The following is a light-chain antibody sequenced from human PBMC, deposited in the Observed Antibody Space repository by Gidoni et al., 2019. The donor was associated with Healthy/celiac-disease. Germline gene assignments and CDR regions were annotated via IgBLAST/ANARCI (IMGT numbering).Light chain of an antibody. CDR1: PSVSSSY. V-gene: IGKV3-20*01. Sequence: DIVLPQSPGTLSLSPGERATLSCRARPSVSSSYLAWYQQKPGQAPRLLIYGASSRATGIPDRVSGSGSGTDFTLTISRLEPEDFAVYYCQRYGSSHARTFGGGTKVEIK. CDR3: QRYGSSHART. CDR2: GAS. J-gene: IGKJ4*01.